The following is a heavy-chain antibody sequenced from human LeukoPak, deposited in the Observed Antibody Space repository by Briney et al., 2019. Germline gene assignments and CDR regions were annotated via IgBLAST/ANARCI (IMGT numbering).Heavy chain of an antibody. D-gene: IGHD5-24*01. CDR3: ARTILFQTFDP. V-gene: IGHV3-53*01. CDR1: GFTVSSNY. CDR2: IYSGGST. Sequence: GGSLRLSCAASGFTVSSNYMSWVRQAPGKGLEWVSVIYSGGSTYYADSVKGRFTISRDNSKNTLYLQMNSLRAEDTAVYYCARTILFQTFDPWGQGTLVTVSS. J-gene: IGHJ5*02.